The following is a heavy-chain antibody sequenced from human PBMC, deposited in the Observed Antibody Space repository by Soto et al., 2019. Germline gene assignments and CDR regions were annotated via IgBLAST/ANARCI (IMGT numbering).Heavy chain of an antibody. CDR3: ARENVPGEYYYYGMDV. D-gene: IGHD3-10*01. Sequence: QVQLVQSGAEVKKPGASVKGSCKASGYTFTSYYMHWVRQPPGQGLEWMGIINPSGGSTSYAQKFQGRVTMTRDTSTSTGYMELSSLRSEDTAVYYCARENVPGEYYYYGMDVWGQGTTVTVSS. J-gene: IGHJ6*02. CDR1: GYTFTSYY. CDR2: INPSGGST. V-gene: IGHV1-46*01.